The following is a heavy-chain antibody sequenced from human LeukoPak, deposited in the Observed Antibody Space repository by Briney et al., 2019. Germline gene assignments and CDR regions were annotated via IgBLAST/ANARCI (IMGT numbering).Heavy chain of an antibody. CDR2: ISYTGST. D-gene: IGHD3-16*02. J-gene: IGHJ4*02. V-gene: IGHV4-59*08. CDR3: ASVRGLGVITPYLDY. CDR1: AVSITTYY. Sequence: SETLSLTCSVSAVSITTYYWSWIRQSPGKGLEWIGSISYTGSTHYNPSLKSRVTILVDTSKNHFSLKLSSVTAADTAVYCCASVRGLGVITPYLDYWGQGTLVTVSS.